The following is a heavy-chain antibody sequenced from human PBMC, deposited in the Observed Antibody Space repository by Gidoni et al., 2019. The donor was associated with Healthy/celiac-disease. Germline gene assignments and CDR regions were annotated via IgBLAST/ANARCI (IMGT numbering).Heavy chain of an antibody. CDR3: ARDSGIRFLGWFDP. CDR1: GFTFSSYW. V-gene: IGHV3-7*04. CDR2: IKQDGSEK. D-gene: IGHD3-3*01. Sequence: EVQLVESGGGLVQPGGSLRLSCAASGFTFSSYWMSWVRQAPGKGLEWVANIKQDGSEKYYVDSVKGRFTISRDNAKNSLYLQMNSLRAEDTAVYYCARDSGIRFLGWFDPWGQGTLVTVSS. J-gene: IGHJ5*02.